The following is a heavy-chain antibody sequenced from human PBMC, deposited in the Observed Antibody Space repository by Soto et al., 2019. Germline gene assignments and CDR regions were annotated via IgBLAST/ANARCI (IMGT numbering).Heavy chain of an antibody. CDR2: ISGSGGST. D-gene: IGHD3-3*01. CDR3: AKGPGGLVTTIFGVVPYMDV. Sequence: SLRLSCAASGFTFSSYAMSWVRQAPGKGLEWVSAISGSGGSTYYADSVKGRFTISRDNSKNTLYLQMNSLRAEDTAVYYCAKGPGGLVTTIFGVVPYMDVWGKGTTVTVSS. CDR1: GFTFSSYA. V-gene: IGHV3-23*01. J-gene: IGHJ6*03.